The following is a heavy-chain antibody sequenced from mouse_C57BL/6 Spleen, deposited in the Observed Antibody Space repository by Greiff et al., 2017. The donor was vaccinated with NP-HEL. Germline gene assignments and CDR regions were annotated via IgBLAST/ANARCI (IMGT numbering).Heavy chain of an antibody. CDR1: GFTFSSYA. CDR2: ISDGGSYT. Sequence: EVQGVESGGGLVKPGGSLKLSCAASGFTFSSYAMSWVRQTPEKRLEWVATISDGGSYTYYPDNVKGRFTISRDNAKNNLYLQMSHLKSEDTAMYYCASHYYGSSYRYFDVWGTGTTVTVSS. J-gene: IGHJ1*03. CDR3: ASHYYGSSYRYFDV. V-gene: IGHV5-4*01. D-gene: IGHD1-1*01.